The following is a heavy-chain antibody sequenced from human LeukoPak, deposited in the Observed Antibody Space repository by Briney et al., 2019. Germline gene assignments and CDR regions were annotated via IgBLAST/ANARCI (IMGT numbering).Heavy chain of an antibody. CDR1: GGSFSGYY. D-gene: IGHD5-12*01. V-gene: IGHV4-34*01. CDR3: ARFNGGAYIVAHY. J-gene: IGHJ4*02. Sequence: SETLSLTCAVYGGSFSGYYWSWIRQPPGKGLEWIGEINHSGSTNYNPSLKSRVTISVDTSKNQFSLKLSSVTAADTAVYYCARFNGGAYIVAHYWGRGTLVTVSS. CDR2: INHSGST.